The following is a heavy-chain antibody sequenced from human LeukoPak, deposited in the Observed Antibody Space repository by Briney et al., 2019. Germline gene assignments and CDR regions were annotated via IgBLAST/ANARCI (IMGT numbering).Heavy chain of an antibody. J-gene: IGHJ5*02. CDR2: IYYSGST. CDR3: ASKYYYDSSGYYRNWFDP. V-gene: IGHV4-59*01. D-gene: IGHD3-22*01. Sequence: SETLSLTCTVSGGSISSYYWSWIRQPPGKGLEWIGYIYYSGSTNYNPSLKSRVTISVDTSKNQFSLELSSVPAADTAVYYCASKYYYDSSGYYRNWFDPWGQGTLVTVSS. CDR1: GGSISSYY.